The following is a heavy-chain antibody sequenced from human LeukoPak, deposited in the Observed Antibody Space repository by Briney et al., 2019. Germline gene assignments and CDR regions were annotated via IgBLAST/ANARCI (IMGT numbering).Heavy chain of an antibody. V-gene: IGHV3-21*01. CDR2: ISSGRDYT. CDR3: VRDYNWGFDY. D-gene: IGHD1-1*01. Sequence: GGSLRLSCAASGFTFSTYSMNWVRQAPGKGLEWVSSISSGRDYTYYADSVKGRFTIFRANAKNSLYLEMNSLRVEDTPIYYCVRDYNWGFDYWGQGTVVTVSS. CDR1: GFTFSTYS. J-gene: IGHJ4*02.